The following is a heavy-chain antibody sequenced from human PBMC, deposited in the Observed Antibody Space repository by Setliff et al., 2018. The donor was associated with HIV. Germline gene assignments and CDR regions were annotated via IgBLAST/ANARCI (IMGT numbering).Heavy chain of an antibody. J-gene: IGHJ4*02. D-gene: IGHD6-19*01. CDR3: ARDRESSGWYPPPPHFDY. V-gene: IGHV3-20*04. Sequence: PGGSMRLSCAASGFTFDDYGMSWVRQAPGKGLEWVSGINWNGGSTGYADSVKGRFTISRDNAKNSLYLQMNSLRAEDTALYYCARDRESSGWYPPPPHFDYWGQGTLVTVSS. CDR2: INWNGGST. CDR1: GFTFDDYG.